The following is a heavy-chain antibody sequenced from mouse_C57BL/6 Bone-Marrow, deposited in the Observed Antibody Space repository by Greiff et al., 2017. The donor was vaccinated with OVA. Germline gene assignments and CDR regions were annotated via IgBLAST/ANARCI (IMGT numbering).Heavy chain of an antibody. D-gene: IGHD2-5*01. Sequence: QVQLQQPGAELVKPGASVKVSCKASGYTFTSYWMHWVKQRPGQGLEWIGRIHPSDSDTNYNQTFKGKATLTVDKSSSTAYMQLSSLTSEDSEVYDCAIVIRYRNYVEDAMDYWGQGTTVTVSS. CDR3: AIVIRYRNYVEDAMDY. CDR1: GYTFTSYW. J-gene: IGHJ4*01. CDR2: IHPSDSDT. V-gene: IGHV1-74*01.